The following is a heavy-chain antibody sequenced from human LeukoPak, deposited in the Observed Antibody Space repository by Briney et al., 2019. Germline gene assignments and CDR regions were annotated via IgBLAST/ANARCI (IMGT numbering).Heavy chain of an antibody. D-gene: IGHD3-10*01. CDR2: ISGSGGST. Sequence: PGGSRRLSCAASGFTFSSYAMSSVRQAPGKGLEWVSAISGSGGSTYYADSVKGRFTISRDNSKNTLYLQMNSLRAEDTAVYYCAGITMVRGVLGMDVWGQGTTVTVSS. CDR1: GFTFSSYA. V-gene: IGHV3-23*01. CDR3: AGITMVRGVLGMDV. J-gene: IGHJ6*02.